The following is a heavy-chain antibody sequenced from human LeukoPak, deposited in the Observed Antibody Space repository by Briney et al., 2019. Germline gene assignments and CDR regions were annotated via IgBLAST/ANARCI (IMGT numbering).Heavy chain of an antibody. J-gene: IGHJ3*02. D-gene: IGHD1-26*01. CDR2: RGSDVTP. CDR3: ASRTWVGAGYYAFDI. CDR1: GFTFSNQA. Sequence: GGSLRLSCAASGFTFSNQAFSGFRQAPGKGLEWVSARGSDVTPYYTDSLKGRFTISGDNSKNTVYLQLSSLRLEDTAVYYCASRTWVGAGYYAFDIWGQGTMVTVSS. V-gene: IGHV3-23*01.